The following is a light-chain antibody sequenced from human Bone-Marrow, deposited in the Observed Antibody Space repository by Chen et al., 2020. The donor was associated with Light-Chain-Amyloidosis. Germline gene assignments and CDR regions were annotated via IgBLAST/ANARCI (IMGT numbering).Light chain of an antibody. J-gene: IGLJ1*01. V-gene: IGLV2-14*01. Sequence: QSALPQPASVSGSPGQSITISCTGTSSDVGGDNHVSWYQQHPAKAPKLMIYEVTNRPSWVPDRFSGSKSDNTASLTISGLQTEDEADYFCSSYTITNTLVFGSGTRVTVL. CDR1: SSDVGGDNH. CDR3: SSYTITNTLV. CDR2: EVT.